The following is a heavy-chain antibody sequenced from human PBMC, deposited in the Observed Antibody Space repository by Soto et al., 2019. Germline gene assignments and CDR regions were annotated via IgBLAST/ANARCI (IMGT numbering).Heavy chain of an antibody. J-gene: IGHJ2*01. CDR3: ARGNHRWLQLWYFDL. D-gene: IGHD5-12*01. CDR1: GDSIMRDSYY. Sequence: SETLSLTCTVSGDSIMRDSYYWNWIRQHPGKGLEWIGYIYYSGTTAYNPSLKTRVTISPDTSKNQFSLNLSSVTAADTAVYYCARGNHRWLQLWYFDLWGRGTLVTVSS. V-gene: IGHV4-31*03. CDR2: IYYSGTT.